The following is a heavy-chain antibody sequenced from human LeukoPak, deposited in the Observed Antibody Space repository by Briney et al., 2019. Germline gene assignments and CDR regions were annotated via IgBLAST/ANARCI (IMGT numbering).Heavy chain of an antibody. J-gene: IGHJ4*02. CDR3: AREKYDSSGYYTDNYYFDY. D-gene: IGHD3-22*01. V-gene: IGHV3-20*04. Sequence: GGSLRLSCAASGFTFDDYGMTWVRQAPGKGQEWVSDINWNGGSIGYADSVKGRFTVSRDNARNSLYLQMNSLRAEDTALYYCAREKYDSSGYYTDNYYFDYWGQGTPVTVSS. CDR1: GFTFDDYG. CDR2: INWNGGSI.